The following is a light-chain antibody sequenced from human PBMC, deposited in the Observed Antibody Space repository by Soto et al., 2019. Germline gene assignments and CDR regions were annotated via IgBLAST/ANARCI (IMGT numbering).Light chain of an antibody. CDR2: KAS. CDR3: QHYNSYSEA. CDR1: QSISSW. V-gene: IGKV1-5*03. J-gene: IGKJ1*01. Sequence: DIQMTHSQSSLSASLLERVPIXLRASQSISSWLAWYQQKPGKAPKLLIYKASTLKSGVPSRFSGSGSGTEFTLTISSLQPDDFATYYCQHYNSYSEAFGQGTKVDIK.